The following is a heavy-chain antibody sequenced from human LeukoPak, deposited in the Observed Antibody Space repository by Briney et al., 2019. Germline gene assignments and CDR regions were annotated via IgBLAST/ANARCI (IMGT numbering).Heavy chain of an antibody. J-gene: IGHJ5*01. CDR2: ITGNSGST. V-gene: IGHV3-23*01. CDR3: AKGHRCDS. CDR1: GFTFSTYA. Sequence: GGSLRLSCAVSGFTFSTYAMNWVRQAPGKGLEWVSIITGNSGSTYYAASVKGRFTISRDNSKNTLFLQMDSLRAEDTAVYYCAKGHRCDSWGQGTLVTVSS.